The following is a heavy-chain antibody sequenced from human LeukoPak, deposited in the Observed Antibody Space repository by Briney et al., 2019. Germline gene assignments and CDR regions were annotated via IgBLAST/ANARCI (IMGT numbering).Heavy chain of an antibody. Sequence: ASVKVSCKASGYTFTSYDINWVRQATGQGLEWMGWMNPNSGNTGYAQKFQGRVTMTRNTSISTAYMELSSLRSEDTAVYYCARTPGIVGANPLVDPWGQGTLVTVSS. V-gene: IGHV1-8*01. J-gene: IGHJ5*02. CDR3: ARTPGIVGANPLVDP. CDR2: MNPNSGNT. CDR1: GYTFTSYD. D-gene: IGHD1-26*01.